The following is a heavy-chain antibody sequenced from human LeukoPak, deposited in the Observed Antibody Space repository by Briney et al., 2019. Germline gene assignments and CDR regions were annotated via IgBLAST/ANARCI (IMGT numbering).Heavy chain of an antibody. CDR3: ARDSCSGGSCYLDY. V-gene: IGHV1-18*01. Sequence: GASVKVSCKASGYTFTSYGSSWVRQAPGQGLEWMGWISAYNGNTNYAQKLQGRVTMTTDTSTSTAYMELRSLRSDDTAVYYCARDSCSGGSCYLDYWGQGTLVTVSS. J-gene: IGHJ4*02. CDR1: GYTFTSYG. D-gene: IGHD2-15*01. CDR2: ISAYNGNT.